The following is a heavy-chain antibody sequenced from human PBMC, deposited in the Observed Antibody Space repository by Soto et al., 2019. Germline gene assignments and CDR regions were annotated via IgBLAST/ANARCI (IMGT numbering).Heavy chain of an antibody. J-gene: IGHJ6*02. CDR1: GFTFSSYV. D-gene: IGHD2-15*01. Sequence: EVQLLESGGGLVQPGGSLRLSCAPSGFTFSSYVMSWVRQAPGKGLEWVSGISDSGGTTYYADSVKGRFTISRDNSKNTLYLQMNSLSAEDTAVYYGAKGPLGFYGMDVCGQGTTVTVSS. V-gene: IGHV3-23*01. CDR2: ISDSGGTT. CDR3: AKGPLGFYGMDV.